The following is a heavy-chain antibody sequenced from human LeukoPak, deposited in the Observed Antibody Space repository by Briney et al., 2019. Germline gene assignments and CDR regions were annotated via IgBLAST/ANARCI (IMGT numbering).Heavy chain of an antibody. J-gene: IGHJ6*02. D-gene: IGHD2-15*01. CDR3: ARELVVVVAATNGMDV. CDR1: GYTFTSYY. Sequence: ASVTVSCKASGYTFTSYYMHWVRQAPGQGLEWMGIINPSGGSTSYAQKFQGRVTMTRDTSTSTVYMELSSLRSEDTAVYYCARELVVVVAATNGMDVWGQGTTVTVSS. CDR2: INPSGGST. V-gene: IGHV1-46*01.